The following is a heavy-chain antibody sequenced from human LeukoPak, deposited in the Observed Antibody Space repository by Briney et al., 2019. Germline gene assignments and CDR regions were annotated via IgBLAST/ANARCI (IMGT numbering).Heavy chain of an antibody. J-gene: IGHJ4*02. CDR1: GYSFTSYW. D-gene: IGHD6-19*01. CDR2: IYPGDSDT. V-gene: IGHV5-51*01. CDR3: ARRIAVAGTIYFDY. Sequence: GASLQISCKGSGYSFTSYWIGWLRPLPGKGLEWMGIIYPGDSDTRYSPSFQGQVTISADKSISTAYLQWSSLKASDTAMYYCARRIAVAGTIYFDYWGQGTLVTVSS.